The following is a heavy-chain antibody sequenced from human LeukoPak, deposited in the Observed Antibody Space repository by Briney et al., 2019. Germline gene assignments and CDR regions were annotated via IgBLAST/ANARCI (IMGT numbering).Heavy chain of an antibody. J-gene: IGHJ5*02. CDR1: GFTFSSYV. D-gene: IGHD3-22*01. Sequence: GGSLRPSCAASGFTFSSYVMNWVRQAPGKGLEWVSGISVSGDNTYYADSVRGRFTISRDNSNNTLYLQMNSLRVEDTAVYYCANYNYYDTSGPSWGQGTLVTVSS. V-gene: IGHV3-23*01. CDR2: ISVSGDNT. CDR3: ANYNYYDTSGPS.